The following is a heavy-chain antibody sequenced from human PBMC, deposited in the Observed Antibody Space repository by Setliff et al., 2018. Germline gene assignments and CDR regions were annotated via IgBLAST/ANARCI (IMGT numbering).Heavy chain of an antibody. CDR2: IIPIFGTS. Sequence: GASVKVSCKASGYTFTSYGISWVRQAPGQGLEWMGMIIPIFGTSNYAPKFQARVTMTTDESTSTAYMELSSLTSEDTAVYYCATDHMPASGTSAFDIWGQGTVVTVSS. CDR1: GYTFTSYG. V-gene: IGHV1-69*05. J-gene: IGHJ3*02. CDR3: ATDHMPASGTSAFDI. D-gene: IGHD6-13*01.